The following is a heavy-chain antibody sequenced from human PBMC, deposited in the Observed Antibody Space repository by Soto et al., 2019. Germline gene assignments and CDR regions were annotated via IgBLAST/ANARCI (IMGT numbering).Heavy chain of an antibody. D-gene: IGHD4-17*01. CDR2: INSFSGDT. J-gene: IGHJ2*01. CDR1: GYTFTHYG. Sequence: QVQLVQSGAEVKKPGASVKVSCKSSGYTFTHYGITWVRQAPGQGLEWMGWINSFSGDTNYPQKLQGRLTMSTDTSTNTAYMELRNPRSDDTAVYYCARDLHSGDKYWDFDIWGCGTLVTVSS. V-gene: IGHV1-18*01. CDR3: ARDLHSGDKYWDFDI.